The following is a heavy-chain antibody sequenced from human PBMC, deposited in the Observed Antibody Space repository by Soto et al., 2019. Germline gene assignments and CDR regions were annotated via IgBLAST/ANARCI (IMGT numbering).Heavy chain of an antibody. J-gene: IGHJ3*02. CDR1: GGTFSSYA. Sequence: SVKDCCKESGGTFSSYAISGVRQAHGQGLEWMGGIIPIFGTANYAQKFQGRVTITADESTSTAYMELSSLRSEDTAVYYCAREPLYYDILTSYSQLGVFAIWGQGTMV. D-gene: IGHD3-9*01. V-gene: IGHV1-69*13. CDR3: AREPLYYDILTSYSQLGVFAI. CDR2: IIPIFGTA.